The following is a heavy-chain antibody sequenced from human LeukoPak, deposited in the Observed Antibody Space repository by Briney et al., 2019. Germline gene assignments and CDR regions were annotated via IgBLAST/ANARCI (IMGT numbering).Heavy chain of an antibody. CDR1: GSTVSTNY. V-gene: IGHV3-66*01. CDR3: ASILRSSSGYYFDY. CDR2: IYSGDTT. J-gene: IGHJ4*02. Sequence: PGGSLRLSCAASGSTVSTNYMSWVRQAPGKGLEWVSVIYSGDTTFYADSVRGKFTISRDNSKNTLYLQMNSLRAEDTAVYYCASILRSSSGYYFDYWGQGTLVTVSS. D-gene: IGHD3-10*01.